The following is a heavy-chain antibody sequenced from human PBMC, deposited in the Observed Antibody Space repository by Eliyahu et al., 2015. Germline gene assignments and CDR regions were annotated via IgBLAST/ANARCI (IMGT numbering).Heavy chain of an antibody. CDR1: GYXFTXYG. V-gene: IGHV1-18*04. CDR2: IRAYNGNT. Sequence: QVQLVQSGAEVKKPGASVKVSCKASGYXFTXYGXXWVRQAPGQGLEWMGWIRAYNGNTNYAQKLQGRVTMTTDTSTSTAYMELRSLRSDDTAVYYCARDRRWAVVVPAAIRNNWFDPWGQGTLVTVSS. J-gene: IGHJ5*02. CDR3: ARDRRWAVVVPAAIRNNWFDP. D-gene: IGHD2-2*01.